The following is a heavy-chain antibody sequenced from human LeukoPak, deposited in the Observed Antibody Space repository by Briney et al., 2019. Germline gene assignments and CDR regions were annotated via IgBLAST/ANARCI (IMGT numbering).Heavy chain of an antibody. CDR3: ARDVTYYDFWSAYYAGDGFDL. V-gene: IGHV3-30-3*01. D-gene: IGHD3-3*01. CDR2: ISYDGSTK. Sequence: GGSLTLSCAASGFTFSSYAMHWVRQAPGKGLQWVTLISYDGSTKYYADSVKGRFTVSRDNSKNTLFLQMSSLRAEDTAVYYCARDVTYYDFWSAYYAGDGFDLWGQGTMVTVSS. CDR1: GFTFSSYA. J-gene: IGHJ3*01.